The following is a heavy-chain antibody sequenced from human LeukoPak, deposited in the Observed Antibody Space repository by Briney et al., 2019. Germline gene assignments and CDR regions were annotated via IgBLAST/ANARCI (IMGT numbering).Heavy chain of an antibody. D-gene: IGHD2-21*02. Sequence: GGSLRLSCAASGFTFSSYGMHWVRQAPGKGLEWVAVIWYDGSNKYYADSVKGRFTISRDNSKNTLYLQMNSLRAEDTAVYYCARVVGDPYYFDYWGQGTLVTVSS. CDR3: ARVVGDPYYFDY. V-gene: IGHV3-33*01. CDR1: GFTFSSYG. J-gene: IGHJ4*02. CDR2: IWYDGSNK.